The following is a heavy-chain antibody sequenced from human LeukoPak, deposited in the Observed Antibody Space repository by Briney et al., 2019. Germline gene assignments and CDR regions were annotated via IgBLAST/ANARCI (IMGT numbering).Heavy chain of an antibody. D-gene: IGHD6-13*01. J-gene: IGHJ4*02. CDR3: ARDGAYSSSWYFDY. Sequence: GGSLRLSCTASGFTFSSYSMNWVRQAPGRGPEWVSSISTGSGYIYYADSVKGRFTISRDNANNSVFLQVNSLRAEDTAVHYCARDGAYSSSWYFDYWGQGTLVTVSS. V-gene: IGHV3-21*01. CDR1: GFTFSSYS. CDR2: ISTGSGYI.